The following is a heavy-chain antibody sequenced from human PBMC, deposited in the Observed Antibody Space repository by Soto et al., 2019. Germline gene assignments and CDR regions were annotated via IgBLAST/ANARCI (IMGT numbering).Heavy chain of an antibody. J-gene: IGHJ4*02. V-gene: IGHV1-69*01. CDR2: IIPIFGTA. D-gene: IGHD6-13*01. CDR3: ARNTPYDRIAAAPFDY. Sequence: VSCKASGGTFSSYAISWVRQAPGQGLEWMGGIIPIFGTANYAQKFQGRVTITADESTSTAYMELSSLRSEDTAVYYCARNTPYDRIAAAPFDYWGQGTLVTVSS. CDR1: GGTFSSYA.